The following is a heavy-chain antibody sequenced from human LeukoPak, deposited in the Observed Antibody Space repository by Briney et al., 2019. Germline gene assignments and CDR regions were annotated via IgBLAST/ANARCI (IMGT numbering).Heavy chain of an antibody. Sequence: SETLSLTCTVSGGSISSSSYYWGWIRQPPGKGLEWIGSIYTSGSTNYNPSLKSRVTMSVDTSKNQFSLKLSSVTAADTAVYYCARRPRITMIVVVIQGLAFDIWGQGTMVTVSS. D-gene: IGHD3-22*01. J-gene: IGHJ3*02. V-gene: IGHV4-39*07. CDR2: IYTSGST. CDR3: ARRPRITMIVVVIQGLAFDI. CDR1: GGSISSSSYY.